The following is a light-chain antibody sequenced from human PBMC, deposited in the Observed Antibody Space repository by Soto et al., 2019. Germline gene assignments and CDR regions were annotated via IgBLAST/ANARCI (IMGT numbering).Light chain of an antibody. CDR3: LSYTSSDTYV. Sequence: QSVLTQPAPVSGSSGQSVTISCPGTSTEVVGYKYVSWYQQHPGKAPKFMIYDVTSRPSGISNRFSGSKSGNTAFLIISGLQAEDEADYYCLSYTSSDTYVFGTGTKVTVL. V-gene: IGLV2-14*01. J-gene: IGLJ1*01. CDR2: DVT. CDR1: STEVVGYKY.